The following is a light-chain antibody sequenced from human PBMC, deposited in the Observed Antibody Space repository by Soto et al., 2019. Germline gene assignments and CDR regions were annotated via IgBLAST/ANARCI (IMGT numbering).Light chain of an antibody. Sequence: DIQMTQSPSSLSAFVGDRVTITCRASQDIGNFLAWYQQKPGKVPKLLIYAASTLQSGVPSRFRGSGSGTDVTLTISSMQHEDVATYYCQKCKVAPFTFVGGTKVEIK. J-gene: IGKJ4*01. CDR2: AAS. CDR3: QKCKVAPFT. V-gene: IGKV1-27*01. CDR1: QDIGNF.